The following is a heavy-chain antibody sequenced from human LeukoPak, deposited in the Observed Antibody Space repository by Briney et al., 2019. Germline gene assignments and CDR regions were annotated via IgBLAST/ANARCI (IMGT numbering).Heavy chain of an antibody. CDR3: TRDQPSCSGPSCYTYYYYGMDV. V-gene: IGHV1-18*01. J-gene: IGHJ6*02. CDR2: IGAFNGYT. CDR1: GYTFTSYG. D-gene: IGHD2-2*02. Sequence: GASVKVSCKPSGYTFTSYGLSWVRQAPGQGVECLGWIGAFNGYTNYAQTVQGRVTLTTDTSTSTAYMGLRSLRSGDTAVYYCTRDQPSCSGPSCYTYYYYGMDVWGQGTTVTVSS.